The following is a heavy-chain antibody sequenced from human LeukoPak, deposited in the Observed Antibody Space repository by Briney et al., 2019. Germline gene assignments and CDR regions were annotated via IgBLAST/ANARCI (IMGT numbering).Heavy chain of an antibody. D-gene: IGHD1-26*01. CDR2: ISGSGGST. V-gene: IGHV3-23*01. CDR3: AKGPSKDSGSSPWEVY. CDR1: GFTFSSYA. J-gene: IGHJ4*02. Sequence: GGSLRLSCAASGFTFSSYAMSWVRQAPGKGLEWVSAISGSGGSTYYADSVKGRFTISRDNSKNTLYLQMNSLRAEDTAVYYCAKGPSKDSGSSPWEVYWGQGTLVTVSS.